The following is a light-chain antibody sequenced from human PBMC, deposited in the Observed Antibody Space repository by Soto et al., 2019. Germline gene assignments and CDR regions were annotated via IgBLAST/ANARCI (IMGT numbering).Light chain of an antibody. J-gene: IGKJ1*01. Sequence: IQMTQTPSSLSASVGDRVTITCQASQDINNCLNWYHQKPGKAPKLLIYDASNLETGVPSRFGGSGSGTEFTLTISSLQPDDFATYYCQQYNSYPWTFGQGTKVDIK. CDR1: QDINNC. V-gene: IGKV1-33*01. CDR2: DAS. CDR3: QQYNSYPWT.